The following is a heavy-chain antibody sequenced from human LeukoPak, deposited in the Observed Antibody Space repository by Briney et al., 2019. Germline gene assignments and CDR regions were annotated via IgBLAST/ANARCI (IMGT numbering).Heavy chain of an antibody. CDR2: IRYDGSNK. Sequence: GGSLRLSCVVSGFTSSTYGMHWVRQTPGKGLEWVAFIRYDGSNKVYVDSVKGRFTISRDNSKNTLYLQMDSLRAEDTAVYYCAKSCSGGSCFPDSWGQGTLVTVSS. D-gene: IGHD2-15*01. CDR3: AKSCSGGSCFPDS. CDR1: GFTSSTYG. J-gene: IGHJ4*02. V-gene: IGHV3-30*02.